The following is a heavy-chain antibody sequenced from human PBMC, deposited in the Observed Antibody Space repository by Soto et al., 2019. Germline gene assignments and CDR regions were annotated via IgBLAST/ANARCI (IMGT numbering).Heavy chain of an antibody. V-gene: IGHV1-46*01. CDR3: ARDSAGSGILPSGGDY. J-gene: IGHJ4*02. CDR1: GYTFTSYY. D-gene: IGHD3-10*01. Sequence: ASVKVSCKASGYTFTSYYMHWVRQAPGQGLGWMGIINPSGGSTSYAQKFQGRVTMTRDTSTSTVYMELSSLRSEDTAVYYCARDSAGSGILPSGGDYWGQGTLVTVSS. CDR2: INPSGGST.